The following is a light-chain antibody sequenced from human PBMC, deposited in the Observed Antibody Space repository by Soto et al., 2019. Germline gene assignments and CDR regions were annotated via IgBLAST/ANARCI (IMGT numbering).Light chain of an antibody. CDR1: SSDVGSYNL. CDR2: EVS. CDR3: CSHAGSSTLLV. J-gene: IGLJ1*01. Sequence: QSALTQPASVSGSPGQSITISCTGTSSDVGSYNLVSWYQQHPGKAPKLMIYEVSERPSGVSNRFSGSKSGNTASLTISGLQAEDEADYYCCSHAGSSTLLVFGTGTKVTVL. V-gene: IGLV2-23*02.